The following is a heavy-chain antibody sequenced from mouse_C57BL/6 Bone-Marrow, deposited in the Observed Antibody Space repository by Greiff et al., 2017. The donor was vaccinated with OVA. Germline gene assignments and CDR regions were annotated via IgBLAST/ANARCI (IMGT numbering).Heavy chain of an antibody. CDR1: GYTFTSYT. V-gene: IGHV1-4*01. J-gene: IGHJ3*01. D-gene: IGHD2-3*01. CDR2: INPSSGYT. Sequence: VMLVESGAELARPGASVKMSCKASGYTFTSYTMHWVKQRPGQGLEWIGYINPSSGYTKYNQKFKDKATLTADKSSSTAYMQLSSLTSEDSAVYYCAIDGGLYDGYIWFAYWGQGTLVTVSA. CDR3: AIDGGLYDGYIWFAY.